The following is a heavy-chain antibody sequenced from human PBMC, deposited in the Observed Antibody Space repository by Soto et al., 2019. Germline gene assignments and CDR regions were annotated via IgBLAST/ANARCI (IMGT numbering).Heavy chain of an antibody. V-gene: IGHV2-5*02. CDR2: IYWDDNK. J-gene: IGHJ4*02. CDR3: VHILWSKLFDY. Sequence: QITLKESGPTLVKPTQTLTLTCTFSGFSLKFSTNGDGVGWIRQPPGKALEGLAFIYWDDNKRYSPSLNSRLTITKDTSKNQVVLTMTNMDPVDTATYYCVHILWSKLFDYWGRGALVTVSS. CDR1: GFSLKFSTNGDG. D-gene: IGHD3-16*01.